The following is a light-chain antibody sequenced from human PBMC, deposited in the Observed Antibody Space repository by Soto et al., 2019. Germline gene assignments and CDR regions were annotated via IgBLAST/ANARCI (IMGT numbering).Light chain of an antibody. Sequence: ETVFTQSPATVSLSPRERSTLSCGASQSVSSSLAWYQQKPGQAPRLLIYGSSTRAAGIPARFSGSESGTDFTLTISSLQSEDFAVYYCQQYSNWPPITFGQGTRLEIK. CDR3: QQYSNWPPIT. J-gene: IGKJ5*01. CDR1: QSVSSS. V-gene: IGKV3D-15*01. CDR2: GSS.